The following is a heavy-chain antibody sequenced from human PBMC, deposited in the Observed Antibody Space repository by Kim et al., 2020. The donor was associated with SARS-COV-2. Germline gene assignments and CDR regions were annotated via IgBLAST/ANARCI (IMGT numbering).Heavy chain of an antibody. V-gene: IGHV3-23*03. CDR3: AKTGGDTTTFYDS. D-gene: IGHD2-21*02. J-gene: IGHJ5*01. Sequence: YADTVQGRFTVSRDSSTNTLYLQLTSLRAADTALYFCAKTGGDTTTFYDSWGHGTLVTVSS.